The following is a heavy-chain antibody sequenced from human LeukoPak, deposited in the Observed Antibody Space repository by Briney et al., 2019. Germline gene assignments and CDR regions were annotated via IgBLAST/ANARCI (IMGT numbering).Heavy chain of an antibody. J-gene: IGHJ4*02. CDR2: IQHDGIDK. CDR1: GFTFSNYG. V-gene: IGHV3-30*02. Sequence: GGSLRPSCTASGFTFSNYGMHWVRQSPDKGLEWVAFIQHDGIDKYYTDSVKGRFTISRDNSKKKVYLEMNSLRPEDTALYYCAGEGNSYKIGTFDYWGQGTLVTISS. D-gene: IGHD3-10*01. CDR3: AGEGNSYKIGTFDY.